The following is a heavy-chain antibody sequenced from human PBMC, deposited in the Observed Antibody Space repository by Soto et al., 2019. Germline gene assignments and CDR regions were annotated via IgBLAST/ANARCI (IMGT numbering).Heavy chain of an antibody. J-gene: IGHJ4*02. CDR1: GFTFSSYG. CDR3: ARDPGSSWYYFAY. D-gene: IGHD6-13*01. V-gene: IGHV3-33*01. CDR2: IWYDGSNK. Sequence: QVQLVESGGGVVQPGRSLRLSCAASGFTFSSYGMYWVRQAPGTGLEWVAVIWYDGSNKYYADSVKGRFTISRDNSKNPLYLQMNSLRADDTAVYYCARDPGSSWYYFAYWGQGTLVTVSS.